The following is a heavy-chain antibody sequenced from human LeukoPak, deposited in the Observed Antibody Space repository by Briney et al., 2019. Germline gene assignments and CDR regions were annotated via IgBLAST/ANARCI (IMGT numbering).Heavy chain of an antibody. Sequence: GGSLRLSCAAAGFTFSSYAMTWVRQAPGKWLEWVSSISESGGSTFYADSVKGQFTVSRDNSKNTVYLQMNSLRAEDTAVYYCAKDRLRGAGGYLGQGTLVTVSS. CDR1: GFTFSSYA. J-gene: IGHJ4*02. V-gene: IGHV3-23*01. CDR3: AKDRLRGAGGY. CDR2: ISESGGST. D-gene: IGHD3-10*01.